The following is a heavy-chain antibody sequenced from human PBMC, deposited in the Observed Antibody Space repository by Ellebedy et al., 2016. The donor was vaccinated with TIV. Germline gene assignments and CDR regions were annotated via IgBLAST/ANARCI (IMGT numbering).Heavy chain of an antibody. D-gene: IGHD3-10*01. CDR2: ISYDGSNK. CDR1: GFTISSFA. V-gene: IGHV3-30*15. J-gene: IGHJ6*02. CDR3: ARDRRPVRSPLRDGMDV. Sequence: PGGSLRLSCAASGFTISSFAIHWVRQAPGKGLEWVAIISYDGSNKYYADSVKGRFTISRDNSKNTLSLQMSSLRAEETAVYYCARDRRPVRSPLRDGMDVWGRGTTVTVSS.